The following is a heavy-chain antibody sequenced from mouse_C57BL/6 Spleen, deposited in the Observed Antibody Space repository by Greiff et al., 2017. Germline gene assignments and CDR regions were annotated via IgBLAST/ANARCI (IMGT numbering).Heavy chain of an antibody. V-gene: IGHV5-9*01. CDR2: ISGGGGNT. J-gene: IGHJ3*02. D-gene: IGHD2-4*01. CDR3: ARQTESYYEYDE. Sequence: EVKLMESGGGLVKPGGSLKLSCAASGFTFSSYTMSWVRQTPEKRLEWVATISGGGGNTYYPDSVKGRVTISRDNAKNTLYLQMSSLRSEDTALYYCARQTESYYEYDEWGQGTLVTVSA. CDR1: GFTFSSYT.